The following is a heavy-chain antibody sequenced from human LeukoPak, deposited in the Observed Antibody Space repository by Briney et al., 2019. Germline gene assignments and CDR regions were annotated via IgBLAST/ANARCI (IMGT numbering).Heavy chain of an antibody. D-gene: IGHD3-16*01. CDR2: ISYDGSNK. J-gene: IGHJ4*02. V-gene: IGHV3-30-3*01. Sequence: PGGSLRLSCAASGFTLSSSPAMHWVRQAPGKGLEWVAVISYDGSNKYYADSVKGRFTISRDNSKNTLYLQMNSLRAEDTAVYYCARDQAFKHGFDYWGQGTLVTVSS. CDR1: GFTLSSSPA. CDR3: ARDQAFKHGFDY.